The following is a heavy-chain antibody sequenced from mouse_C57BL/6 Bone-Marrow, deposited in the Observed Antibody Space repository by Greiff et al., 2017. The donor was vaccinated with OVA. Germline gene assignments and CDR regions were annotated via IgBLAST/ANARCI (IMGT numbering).Heavy chain of an antibody. CDR3: ARSYYGNFAY. CDR2: IYPGSGST. D-gene: IGHD2-10*01. CDR1: GYTFTSYW. Sequence: VQLQQSGAELVKPGASVKMSCKASGYTFTSYWITWVKQRPGHGLEWIGDIYPGSGSTNYNEKFKSKATLTVDTSSSTAYMQLSSLTSEDSAVYYCARSYYGNFAYWGQGTLVTVSA. V-gene: IGHV1-55*01. J-gene: IGHJ3*01.